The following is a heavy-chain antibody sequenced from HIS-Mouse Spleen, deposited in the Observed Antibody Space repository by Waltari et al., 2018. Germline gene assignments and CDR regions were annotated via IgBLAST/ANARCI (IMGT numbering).Heavy chain of an antibody. J-gene: IGHJ4*02. D-gene: IGHD1-26*01. Sequence: QVQLVESGGGGVQPGRSLRLSCSASDLTFSSYGLHWVRQAPGKVIGWVAFISYDGSNNSYADCVQGRLTMSRDNSVTAQYLQMNSLRAEDSAVYYCAKDLGGRYYNYFDYWGKGTLVTVTS. CDR2: ISYDGSNN. CDR3: AKDLGGRYYNYFDY. V-gene: IGHV3-30*18. CDR1: DLTFSSYG.